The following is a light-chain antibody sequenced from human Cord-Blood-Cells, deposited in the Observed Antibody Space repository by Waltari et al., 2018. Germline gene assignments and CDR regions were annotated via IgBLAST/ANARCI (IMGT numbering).Light chain of an antibody. Sequence: EIVLTQSPGTLSLSPGERATLSCRASQRVSSSYLAWYQQNPGQAPRLLIYGASSRATGIPDRFSGSGSGTDFTLTISRLEPEDFAVYYCQQYGSSPPYSFGQGTKLAIK. V-gene: IGKV3-20*01. CDR2: GAS. J-gene: IGKJ2*03. CDR3: QQYGSSPPYS. CDR1: QRVSSSY.